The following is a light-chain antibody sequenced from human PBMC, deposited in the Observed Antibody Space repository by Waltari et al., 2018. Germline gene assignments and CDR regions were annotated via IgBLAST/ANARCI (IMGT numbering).Light chain of an antibody. CDR1: DSNIGSRP. V-gene: IGLV1-44*01. J-gene: IGLJ2*01. Sequence: QSVLTQPPSVSGTPGQRVTLSGAGSDSNIGSRPVSWYQQRPGTAPRLVVYGNNYRPSGVPDRFTASKSGTSASLAISGLHAEDEADYYWAAWDDILREGLFGGGTKLTVL. CDR3: AAWDDILREGL. CDR2: GNN.